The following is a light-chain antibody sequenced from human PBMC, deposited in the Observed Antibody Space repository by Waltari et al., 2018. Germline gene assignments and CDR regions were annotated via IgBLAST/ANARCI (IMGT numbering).Light chain of an antibody. J-gene: IGKJ1*01. CDR2: WAS. CDR3: QQYDSPPWT. CDR1: QSVLYSPNSKNY. V-gene: IGKV4-1*01. Sequence: DIVMTQSPDSLAVSLGERATINCKSSQSVLYSPNSKNYLAWYQQKPGQPPKLLIYWASTRESGVPDRFSGSGSGTDFILTISSLQAEDVAVYYCQQYDSPPWTFGQGTKVEI.